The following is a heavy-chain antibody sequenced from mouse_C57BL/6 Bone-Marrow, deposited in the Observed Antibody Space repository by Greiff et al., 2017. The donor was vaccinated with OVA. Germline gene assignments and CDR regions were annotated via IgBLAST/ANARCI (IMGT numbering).Heavy chain of an antibody. CDR2: ISSGGSYT. Sequence: EVHLVESGGDLVKPGGSLKLSCAASGFTFSSYGMSWVRQTPDKRLEWVATISSGGSYTYYPDSVKGRFTISRDNAKNTLYLQMSSLKSEDTARYYCARQPLLITTVVAPFDYWGQGTTLTVSS. V-gene: IGHV5-6*01. J-gene: IGHJ2*01. CDR3: ARQPLLITTVVAPFDY. CDR1: GFTFSSYG. D-gene: IGHD1-1*01.